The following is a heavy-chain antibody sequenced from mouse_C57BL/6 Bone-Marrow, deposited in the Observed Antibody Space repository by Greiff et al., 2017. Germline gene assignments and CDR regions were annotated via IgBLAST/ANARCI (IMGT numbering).Heavy chain of an antibody. Sequence: VQLQQPGAELVRPGSSVKLSCKASGYTFTSYWMDWVKQRPGQGLEWIGNIYPSDSETHYNQKFKDKATLTVDKSSSTAYMQLSSLTSEDSAVYYCAISAGSSYAWFAYWGQGTLVTVSA. CDR2: IYPSDSET. CDR1: GYTFTSYW. V-gene: IGHV1-61*01. CDR3: AISAGSSYAWFAY. D-gene: IGHD1-1*01. J-gene: IGHJ3*01.